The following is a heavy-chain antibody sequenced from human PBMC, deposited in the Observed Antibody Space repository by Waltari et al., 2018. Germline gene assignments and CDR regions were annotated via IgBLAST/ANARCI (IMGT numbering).Heavy chain of an antibody. CDR2: MKLNSGNT. CDR3: ARGRPPVGSSGWYGGDY. CDR1: GYPFTSYD. J-gene: IGHJ4*02. V-gene: IGHV1-8*03. D-gene: IGHD6-19*01. Sequence: QVQLVQSVAEVKKPGASVKVSCTTSGYPFTSYDINWVRQATGQGLEWMGGMKLNSGNTGYAQKFHGRVTITRKTSIRTADVELSSMRSEDTAVYYCARGRPPVGSSGWYGGDYWGQGTVVTVSS.